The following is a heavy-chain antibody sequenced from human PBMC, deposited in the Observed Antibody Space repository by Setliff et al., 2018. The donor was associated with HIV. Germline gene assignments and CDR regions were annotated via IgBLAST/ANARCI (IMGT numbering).Heavy chain of an antibody. J-gene: IGHJ4*02. V-gene: IGHV3-11*04. D-gene: IGHD2-2*01. CDR2: ISRGGRTK. CDR1: GFTFSDYY. Sequence: GGSLRLSCAASGFTFSDYYMSWIRQAPGKGLEWISYISRGGRTKYYADSVKGRFTISRDSSKNTVYLEMNSLRAEDTAVYYCARAYCNSMRCFEPNYWGQGTQVTVSS. CDR3: ARAYCNSMRCFEPNY.